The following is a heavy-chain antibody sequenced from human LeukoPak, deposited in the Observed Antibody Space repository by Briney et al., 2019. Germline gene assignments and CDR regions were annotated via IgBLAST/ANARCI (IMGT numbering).Heavy chain of an antibody. CDR3: ARPRSIAAAGYGMDV. D-gene: IGHD6-13*01. J-gene: IGHJ6*02. V-gene: IGHV3-21*04. Sequence: PGGSLRLSCAASGFTFSSYAMSWVRQAPGKGLEWVSAISGSIYYTDSVKGRFTISRDNAKNSLYLQMNSLRAEDTAVYYCARPRSIAAAGYGMDVWGQGTTVTVSS. CDR2: ISGSI. CDR1: GFTFSSYA.